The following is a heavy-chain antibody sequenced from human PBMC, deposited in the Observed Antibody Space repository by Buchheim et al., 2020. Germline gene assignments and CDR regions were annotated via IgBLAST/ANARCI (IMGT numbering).Heavy chain of an antibody. J-gene: IGHJ6*02. D-gene: IGHD7-27*01. CDR1: GFNFGAYA. CDR2: IRSGSAAI. Sequence: EVQMVDSGGGLVQPGESLRLSCAASGFNFGAYAMNWFRQAPGRGLEWLSHIRSGSAAIYYADSVRGRFTISRDDAKNSLYLQMDSLRDDDTAVYFCATWAFYHGVDVWGQGT. V-gene: IGHV3-48*02. CDR3: ATWAFYHGVDV.